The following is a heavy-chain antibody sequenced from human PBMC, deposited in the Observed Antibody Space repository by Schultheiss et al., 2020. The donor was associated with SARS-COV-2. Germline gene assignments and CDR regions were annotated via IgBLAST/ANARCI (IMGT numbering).Heavy chain of an antibody. CDR1: GYTFTSYG. CDR2: ISAYNGNT. Sequence: ASVKVSCKASGYTFTSYGISWVRQAPGQGLEWMGWISAYNGNTNYAQKLQGRVTMTRDTSISTAYMELSRLRSDDTAVYYCASIDFYGPIDYWGQGTLVTVSS. CDR3: ASIDFYGPIDY. D-gene: IGHD2/OR15-2a*01. J-gene: IGHJ4*02. V-gene: IGHV1-18*01.